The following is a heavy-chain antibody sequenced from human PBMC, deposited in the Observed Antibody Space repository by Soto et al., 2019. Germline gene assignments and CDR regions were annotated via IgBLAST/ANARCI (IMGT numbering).Heavy chain of an antibody. J-gene: IGHJ6*03. CDR3: ARDSASWVPAPMRYYYFLDV. V-gene: IGHV3-66*01. D-gene: IGHD2-2*01. CDR2: IYSGGST. CDR1: GFTVSTNY. Sequence: GGSLRLSSAASGFTVSTNYMSWVRQAPGKGLEWVSVIYSGGSTYYTDSVKGRFTISRDNSKNTLYLLMNSLRAEDTAVYYCARDSASWVPAPMRYYYFLDVWGKGTTVTVSS.